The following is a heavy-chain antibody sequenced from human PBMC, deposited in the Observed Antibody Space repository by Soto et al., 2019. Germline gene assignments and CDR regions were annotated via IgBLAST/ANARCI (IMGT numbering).Heavy chain of an antibody. CDR2: IYHSGST. CDR1: GGSVSSHF. CDR3: ARGRDYRDRYYYYGMDV. D-gene: IGHD3-16*01. J-gene: IGHJ6*02. Sequence: KPSETLSLTSTGSGGSVSSHFWSWIRQPPGKGLEWIGYIYHSGSTYYNPSLKSRVTMSVDTSKNQFSLKLNSVTAADTAVYYCARGRDYRDRYYYYGMDVWGQGTTVT. V-gene: IGHV4-59*02.